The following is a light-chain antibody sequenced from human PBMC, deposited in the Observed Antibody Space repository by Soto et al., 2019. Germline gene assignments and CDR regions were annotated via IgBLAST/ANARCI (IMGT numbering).Light chain of an antibody. CDR3: ATWDAILNGSYF. V-gene: IGLV1-44*01. CDR2: SDN. CDR1: SSNIGSNT. Sequence: QSVLTQPPSTSGTPGQRVTISCSGSSSNIGSNTVTWYQQLPGTAPKLLIYSDNQRPSGVPDRISGSKSGTSASLAISGLQSEDEADYYCATWDAILNGSYFFGTGTKVTVL. J-gene: IGLJ1*01.